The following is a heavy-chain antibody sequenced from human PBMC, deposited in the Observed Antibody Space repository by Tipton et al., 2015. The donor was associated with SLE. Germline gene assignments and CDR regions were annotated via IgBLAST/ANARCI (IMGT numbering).Heavy chain of an antibody. Sequence: GLVKPSETLSLTCTVSGGSISRSSYYWGWIRQPPGKGLEWIGSIYYSGSTYYISSLKSRVTISVDTSKNQFSLKLSSVTAADTAVYYCARDGGGLGAFDIWGQGTMVTVSS. D-gene: IGHD3-16*01. CDR2: IYYSGST. CDR3: ARDGGGLGAFDI. J-gene: IGHJ3*02. V-gene: IGHV4-39*07. CDR1: GGSISRSSYY.